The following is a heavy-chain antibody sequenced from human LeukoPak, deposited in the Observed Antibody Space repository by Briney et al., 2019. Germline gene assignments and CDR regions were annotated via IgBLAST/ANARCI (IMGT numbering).Heavy chain of an antibody. V-gene: IGHV3-23*01. J-gene: IGHJ3*02. CDR3: ATTMIVVVTKGGPFDI. CDR2: ISGSGGST. D-gene: IGHD3-22*01. Sequence: GGSLRLSCAASGFTFSSYAMSWVRQAPGKGLEWVSAISGSGGSTYYADSVKGRFTISRDNSKNTLYLQMNSLRAEDTAVYYCATTMIVVVTKGGPFDIWDQGTMVTVSS. CDR1: GFTFSSYA.